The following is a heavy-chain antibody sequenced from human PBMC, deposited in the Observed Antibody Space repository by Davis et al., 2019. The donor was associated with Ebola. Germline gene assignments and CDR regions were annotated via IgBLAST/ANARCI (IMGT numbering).Heavy chain of an antibody. D-gene: IGHD2-2*01. CDR2: IYYSGST. CDR1: GGSISSYY. J-gene: IGHJ5*02. V-gene: IGHV4-59*01. CDR3: ARAIVVAPFDP. Sequence: SETLSLTCTVSGGSISSYYWSWIRQPPGKGLEWIGYIYYSGSTNYNPSLKSRVTISVDTSKNQFSLKLSSVTAADTAVYYCARAIVVAPFDPWGQGTLVTVSS.